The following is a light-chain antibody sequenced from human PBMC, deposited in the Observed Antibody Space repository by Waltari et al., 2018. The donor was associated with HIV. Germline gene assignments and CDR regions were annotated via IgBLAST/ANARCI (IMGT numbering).Light chain of an antibody. CDR3: CSYAGSTTWL. J-gene: IGLJ3*02. CDR1: SSDVGSYNL. Sequence: SALTQPASVSGSPGQAITVSCTGSSSDVGSYNLVSWYQQHPGKAPKLMIYEDDKRPYGVCKRFCWSKSCNPSSLTISGLQAEDEADYYCCSYAGSTTWLFGGGTKLTVL. V-gene: IGLV2-23*01. CDR2: EDD.